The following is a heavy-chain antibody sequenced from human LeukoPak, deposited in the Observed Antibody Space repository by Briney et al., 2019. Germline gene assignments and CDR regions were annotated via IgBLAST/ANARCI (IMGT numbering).Heavy chain of an antibody. CDR3: ARGTTIFGPFDY. J-gene: IGHJ4*02. V-gene: IGHV3-23*01. Sequence: GGSLRLSCAASGFTFSSYGMHWVRQAPGKGLDWVSAISGGGGRTYYADSVKGRFTMSRDNSKNTLDLQMNSLRAGDTAVYYCARGTTIFGPFDYWGQGTLVTVSS. CDR2: ISGGGGRT. CDR1: GFTFSSYG. D-gene: IGHD3-3*01.